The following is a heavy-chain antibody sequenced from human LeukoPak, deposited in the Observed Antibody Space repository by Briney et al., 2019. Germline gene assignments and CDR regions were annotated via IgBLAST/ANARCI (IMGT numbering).Heavy chain of an antibody. CDR2: IIPIFGTS. Sequence: GASVKVSCKASGGTFSRSDISWVRQAPGQGLEWMGGIIPIFGTSNYAQKFQGRVTITADESTSTAYMELTSLRFEDTAIYYCARDAAIFDSSGYYYLWWGQGTLVTVSS. V-gene: IGHV1-69*13. CDR3: ARDAAIFDSSGYYYLW. CDR1: GGTFSRSD. J-gene: IGHJ4*02. D-gene: IGHD3-22*01.